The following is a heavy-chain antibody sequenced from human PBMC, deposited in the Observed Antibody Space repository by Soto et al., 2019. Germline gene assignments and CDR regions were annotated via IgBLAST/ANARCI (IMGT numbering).Heavy chain of an antibody. J-gene: IGHJ5*02. CDR3: ARFGYCSSTSCYKPDAWFDP. Sequence: ASVKLSCTASGYTFTSYGISWVRQAPGQGLEWMGWISAYNGNTNYAQKLQGRVTMTTDTSTSTAYMELRSLRSDDTAVYYCARFGYCSSTSCYKPDAWFDPWGQGTLFTVSS. CDR1: GYTFTSYG. CDR2: ISAYNGNT. D-gene: IGHD2-2*03. V-gene: IGHV1-18*04.